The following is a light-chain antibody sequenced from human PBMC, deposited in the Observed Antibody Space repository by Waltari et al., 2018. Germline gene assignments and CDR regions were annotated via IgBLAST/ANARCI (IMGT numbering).Light chain of an antibody. J-gene: IGKJ1*01. CDR1: QSVGYS. CDR3: QQRSSWPRT. V-gene: IGKV3-11*01. CDR2: SAS. Sequence: SCRASQSVGYSLAGYQRIPGQTPRLLSYSASNRATGIPARFSGSGSGSDFTLTISILEPEDFAVYYCQQRSSWPRTFGQGTKVEIK.